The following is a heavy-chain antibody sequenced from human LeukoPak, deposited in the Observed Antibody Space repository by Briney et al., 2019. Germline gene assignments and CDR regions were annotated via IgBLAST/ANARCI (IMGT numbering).Heavy chain of an antibody. J-gene: IGHJ3*02. CDR2: IDSRGRTI. D-gene: IGHD4-23*01. V-gene: IGHV3-48*03. Sequence: GGSLRLSCAASGFAFSAYEMNWVRQAPGKGREWVSYIDSRGRTIYYADSVKGRFTISRDNAKNSLYMEMESLRDEDTAIYYCARDTLEYSNSPDALDIWGQGTMVTVSS. CDR3: ARDTLEYSNSPDALDI. CDR1: GFAFSAYE.